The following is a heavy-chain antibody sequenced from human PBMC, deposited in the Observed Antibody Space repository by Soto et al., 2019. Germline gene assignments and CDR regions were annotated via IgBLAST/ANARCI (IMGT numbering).Heavy chain of an antibody. Sequence: QVQLVQSGAEVKKPGASVKVSCKASGYTFTSYGISWVRQAPGQGLEWMGWISAYNGNTNYAQKLQGRVTMTTDTSTSTAYMELRSRRSDDTAVYYCARDTELRYFDWLSDGSGFDYWGQGTLVTVSS. D-gene: IGHD3-9*01. CDR3: ARDTELRYFDWLSDGSGFDY. CDR1: GYTFTSYG. J-gene: IGHJ4*02. CDR2: ISAYNGNT. V-gene: IGHV1-18*01.